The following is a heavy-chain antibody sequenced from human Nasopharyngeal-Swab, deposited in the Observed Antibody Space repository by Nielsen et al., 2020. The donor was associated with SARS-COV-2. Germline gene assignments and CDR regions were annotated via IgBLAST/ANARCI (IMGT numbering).Heavy chain of an antibody. CDR2: INPSGGST. J-gene: IGHJ6*02. CDR1: GYTFTGYY. D-gene: IGHD2-15*01. V-gene: IGHV1-46*01. Sequence: ASVKVSCKASGYTFTGYYMHWVRQAPGQGLGWMGIINPSGGSTSYAQKFQGRVTMPRDTSTSTVYMELSSLRSEDTAVYYCARSLNVVVVVAAKDYYYYGMDVWGQGTTVTVSS. CDR3: ARSLNVVVVVAAKDYYYYGMDV.